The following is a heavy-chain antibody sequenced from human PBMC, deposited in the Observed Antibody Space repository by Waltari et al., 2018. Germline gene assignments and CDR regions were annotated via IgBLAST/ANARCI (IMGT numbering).Heavy chain of an antibody. Sequence: QVQLQQWGAGLLKPSETLSLTCAVYGGSFSGYYWSWIRQPPGKVLEWIGEINQSGSTNYNPSLKSRVTISVDTSKNQFSLKLSSVTAADTAVYYCARGRIAARPLDYWGQGTLVTVSS. D-gene: IGHD6-6*01. CDR2: INQSGST. CDR3: ARGRIAARPLDY. V-gene: IGHV4-34*01. J-gene: IGHJ4*02. CDR1: GGSFSGYY.